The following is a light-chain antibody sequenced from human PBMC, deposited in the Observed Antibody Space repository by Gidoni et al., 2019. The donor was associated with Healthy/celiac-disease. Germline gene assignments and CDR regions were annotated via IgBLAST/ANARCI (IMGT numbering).Light chain of an antibody. V-gene: IGKV1-39*01. CDR2: AAS. CDR3: QQSYSTPPGLT. CDR1: QSLSSY. J-gene: IGKJ4*01. Sequence: DIQMTQSPSSLSASVGDRVTITCRASQSLSSYLNWYQQKPGKAPKLLIYAASSLQSGVPSRFSGSGSGTDFTLNISSLQPEDFATYYCQQSYSTPPGLTFGGGTKVEIK.